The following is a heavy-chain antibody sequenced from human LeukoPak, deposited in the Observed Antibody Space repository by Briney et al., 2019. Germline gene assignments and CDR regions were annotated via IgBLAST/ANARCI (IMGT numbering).Heavy chain of an antibody. J-gene: IGHJ4*02. V-gene: IGHV4-59*01. Sequence: PSETLSLTCTVSGGSISSYYWSWIRQPPGKGLQYIGYIYYSGSTNSGYTNYNPSLKSRVTISVDTSKNQFSLNLSSVTAADTAVYYCAREATTPYYFDYWGQGTLVTVSS. CDR3: AREATTPYYFDY. D-gene: IGHD4-11*01. CDR2: IYYSGST. CDR1: GGSISSYY.